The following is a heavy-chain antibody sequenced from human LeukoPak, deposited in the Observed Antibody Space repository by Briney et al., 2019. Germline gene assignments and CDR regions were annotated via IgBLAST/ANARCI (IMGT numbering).Heavy chain of an antibody. Sequence: SETLSLTCAVSGGSISSSNWWSWVRQPPGKGLEWIGEIYHSGSTNYNPSLKSRVTISVDKSKNQFSLKLSSVTAADTAVYYCARSTPEYSSSRRPFDYWGQGTLVTFSS. V-gene: IGHV4-4*02. D-gene: IGHD6-13*01. CDR3: ARSTPEYSSSRRPFDY. CDR1: GGSISSSNW. CDR2: IYHSGST. J-gene: IGHJ4*02.